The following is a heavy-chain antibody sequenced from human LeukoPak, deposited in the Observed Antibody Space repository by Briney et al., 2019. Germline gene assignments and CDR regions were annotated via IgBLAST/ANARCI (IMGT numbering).Heavy chain of an antibody. CDR1: GFTFSSYS. J-gene: IGHJ4*02. Sequence: AGGSLRLSCAVSGFTFSSYSMNWVRQAPGKGLEWVSSISSSSSYIYYADSVKGRFTISRDNAKNSLYLQMNSLRAEDTAVYYCARDLVQYYFDYWGQGTLVTVSS. V-gene: IGHV3-21*01. CDR3: ARDLVQYYFDY. D-gene: IGHD2-8*02. CDR2: ISSSSSYI.